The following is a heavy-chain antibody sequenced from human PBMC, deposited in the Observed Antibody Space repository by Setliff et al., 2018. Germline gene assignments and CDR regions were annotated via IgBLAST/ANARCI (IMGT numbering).Heavy chain of an antibody. D-gene: IGHD6-19*01. J-gene: IGHJ3*01. V-gene: IGHV3-21*06. CDR3: ARSPADGGHDAFDV. Sequence: GGSLRLSCAASTFTLGTYSMHWVRQAPGKGLAWVSSISPYSDYIYYADSVKGRFTISRDNAKNSLYLQMNSLGAEDTAVYFCARSPADGGHDAFDVWGQGTMVTVSS. CDR2: ISPYSDYI. CDR1: TFTLGTYS.